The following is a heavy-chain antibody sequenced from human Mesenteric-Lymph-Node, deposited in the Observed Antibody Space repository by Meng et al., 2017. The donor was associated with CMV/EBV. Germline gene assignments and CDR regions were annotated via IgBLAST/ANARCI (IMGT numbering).Heavy chain of an antibody. Sequence: GESLKISCAASGFTFNTYVMSWVRQAPGKGLEWVSSIIGSGSSTYYADSVKGRFTISRDNSKNTLYLQMNSLRAEDTAVYYCTKDSGESLYYYYTMDVWGQGTTVTVSS. CDR1: GFTFNTYV. CDR3: TKDSGESLYYYYTMDV. J-gene: IGHJ6*02. CDR2: IIGSGSST. V-gene: IGHV3-23*01. D-gene: IGHD3-10*01.